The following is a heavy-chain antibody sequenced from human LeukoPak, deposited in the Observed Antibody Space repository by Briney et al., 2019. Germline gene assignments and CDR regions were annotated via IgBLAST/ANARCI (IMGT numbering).Heavy chain of an antibody. Sequence: SETLSLTCAVSGGSISSGGYSWSWIRQPPGKGLEWIGYIYYSGSTYYNPSLKSRVTISVDTSKNQFSLKLSSVTAADTAVYYCARVGQYSSPLARQYYFDYWGQGTLVTVSS. CDR1: GGSISSGGYS. D-gene: IGHD6-6*01. V-gene: IGHV4-30-4*07. J-gene: IGHJ4*02. CDR2: IYYSGST. CDR3: ARVGQYSSPLARQYYFDY.